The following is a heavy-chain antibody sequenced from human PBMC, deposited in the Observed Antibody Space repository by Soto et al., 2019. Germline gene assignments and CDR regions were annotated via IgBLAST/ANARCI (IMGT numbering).Heavy chain of an antibody. J-gene: IGHJ6*02. V-gene: IGHV1-18*01. CDR1: GYTFTSYG. D-gene: IGHD3-10*02. Sequence: QVPLVQSGAEVKKPGASVKVSCKASGYTFTSYGISWVRQAPGQGLEWMGWISAYNGNTNYAQKLQGRVTMTTDTSTSTAYMELRGLRSDYTAVYYCAGCSGSPNRYIYYYGMDVWGQGTTVTVSS. CDR2: ISAYNGNT. CDR3: AGCSGSPNRYIYYYGMDV.